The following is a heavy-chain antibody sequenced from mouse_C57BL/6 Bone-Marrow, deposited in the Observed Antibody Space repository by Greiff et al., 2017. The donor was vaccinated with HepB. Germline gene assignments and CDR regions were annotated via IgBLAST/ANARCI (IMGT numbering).Heavy chain of an antibody. Sequence: EVKVVESGGGLVKPGGSLKLSCAASGFTFSSYAMSWVRQTPEKRLEWVATISDGGSYTYYPDNVKGRFTISRDNAKNNLYLQMSHLKSEDTAMYYCARDYYGSSPSYWGQGTSVTVSS. J-gene: IGHJ4*01. CDR1: GFTFSSYA. CDR3: ARDYYGSSPSY. D-gene: IGHD1-1*01. CDR2: ISDGGSYT. V-gene: IGHV5-4*01.